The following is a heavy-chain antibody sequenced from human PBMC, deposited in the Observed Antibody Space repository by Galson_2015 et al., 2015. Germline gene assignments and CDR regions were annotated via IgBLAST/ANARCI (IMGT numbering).Heavy chain of an antibody. J-gene: IGHJ4*02. CDR3: AREGGGTSTVTNPFDY. CDR1: GFTFSSYG. Sequence: SLRLSCAASGFTFSSYGMHWVRQAPGEGLEWVAVIWYDGSNKYYADSVKGRFTISRDNSKNTLYLQMNSLRAEDTAVYYCAREGGGTSTVTNPFDYWGQGTLVTVSS. CDR2: IWYDGSNK. D-gene: IGHD4-17*01. V-gene: IGHV3-33*01.